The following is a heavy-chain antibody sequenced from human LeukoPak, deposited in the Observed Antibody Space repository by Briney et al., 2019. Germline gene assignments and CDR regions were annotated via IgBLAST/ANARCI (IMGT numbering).Heavy chain of an antibody. CDR1: GFTFSSYG. V-gene: IGHV3-30*02. D-gene: IGHD3-22*01. CDR2: IRYDGSNK. Sequence: PGGSLRLSCAASGFTFSSYGMHWVRQAPGKGLEWVAFIRYDGSNKYYADSVKGRFTTSRDNSKNTLYLQMNSLRAEDTAVYYCAKVYYGADYYFDYWGQGTLVTVSS. CDR3: AKVYYGADYYFDY. J-gene: IGHJ4*02.